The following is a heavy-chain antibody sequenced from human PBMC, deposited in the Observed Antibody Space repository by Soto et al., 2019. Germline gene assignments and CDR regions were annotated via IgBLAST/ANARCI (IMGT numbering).Heavy chain of an antibody. Sequence: SETLSLTCTVSGGSISGYYWSWVRQPAGKGLEWVGRIYSDGTTNYSPSLKSRVTMSLDTSKDQFSLHLNSVTAADTAVYYCSRVGCSNSKCYTRGMDVWGQGTTVTVS. J-gene: IGHJ6*02. CDR1: GGSISGYY. CDR3: SRVGCSNSKCYTRGMDV. D-gene: IGHD2-2*01. CDR2: IYSDGTT. V-gene: IGHV4-4*07.